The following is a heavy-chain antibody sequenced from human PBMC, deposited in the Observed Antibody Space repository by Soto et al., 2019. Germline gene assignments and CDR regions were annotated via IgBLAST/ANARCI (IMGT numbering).Heavy chain of an antibody. CDR2: IYYSGST. Sequence: QVQLQESGPGLVKPSETLSLTCTVSGGSVSSGSYYWSWIRQPRGKGLEWIGYIYYSGSTNYNPSLRRRVTISVNTSKNQFSLKLSSVTGEDTAVYYCARAVAAAGTGDYYYYYYGMEVWLQGTTVTVSS. D-gene: IGHD6-13*01. V-gene: IGHV4-61*01. CDR3: ARAVAAAGTGDYYYYYYGMEV. CDR1: GGSVSSGSYY. J-gene: IGHJ6*02.